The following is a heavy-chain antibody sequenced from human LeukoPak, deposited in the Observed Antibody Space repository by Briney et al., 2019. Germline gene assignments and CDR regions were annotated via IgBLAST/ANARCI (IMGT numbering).Heavy chain of an antibody. CDR3: ARDAGHPGQWLVHEY. Sequence: PSQTLSLTCTVSGGSISSGGYYWSWIRQPPGKGLEWIGYIYHSGSTYYNPSLKSRVTISVDRSKNQFSLKLSSVTAADTAVYYCARDAGHPGQWLVHEYWGQGTLVTVSS. J-gene: IGHJ4*02. V-gene: IGHV4-30-2*01. D-gene: IGHD6-19*01. CDR2: IYHSGST. CDR1: GGSISSGGYY.